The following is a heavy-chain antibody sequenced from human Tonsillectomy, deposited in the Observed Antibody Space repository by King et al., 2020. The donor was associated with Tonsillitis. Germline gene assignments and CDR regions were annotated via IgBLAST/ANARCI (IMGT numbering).Heavy chain of an antibody. CDR3: VKDSGGAPIWYFDL. V-gene: IGHV3-9*01. J-gene: IGHJ2*01. CDR1: GFTFNDYA. CDR2: ISWKSGSI. Sequence: VQLVESGGGLVQSGRSLRLSCAASGFTFNDYAMHWVRQAPGKGLEWVSGISWKSGSIDYADSVKGRFTISRDNAKNSLYLQMHSLRPEETAFYYCVKDSGGAPIWYFDLWGRGTLVTVSS. D-gene: IGHD1-26*01.